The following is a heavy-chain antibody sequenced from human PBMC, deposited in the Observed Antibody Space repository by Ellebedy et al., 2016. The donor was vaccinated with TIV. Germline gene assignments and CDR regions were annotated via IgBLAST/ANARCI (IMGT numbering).Heavy chain of an antibody. J-gene: IGHJ4*02. V-gene: IGHV3-33*01. D-gene: IGHD2-15*01. CDR2: LWYDGSND. Sequence: PGGSLRLSCEASGFNFNMYGMHWVRQAPGKGLEWVAALWYDGSNDNYADSVKGRFTISRDKSLHLQMNSLRADDTAVYYCARDPGVLPGGGLDYWGQGTLVTVSS. CDR3: ARDPGVLPGGGLDY. CDR1: GFNFNMYG.